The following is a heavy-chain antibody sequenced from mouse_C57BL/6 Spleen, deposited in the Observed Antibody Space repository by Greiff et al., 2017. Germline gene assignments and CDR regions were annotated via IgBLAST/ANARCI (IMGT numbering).Heavy chain of an antibody. CDR1: GFTFSSYG. J-gene: IGHJ4*01. V-gene: IGHV5-6*01. CDR3: ARLGGLRQAMDY. CDR2: IRSGGSYN. D-gene: IGHD2-4*01. Sequence: DVQLVESGGDLVKPGGSLKLSCAASGFTFSSYGMSWVRQTPDKRLGWVATIRSGGSYNYYPDSVKGRFTISRDNAKNTLYLQMSSLKSEDTAMYYCARLGGLRQAMDYWGQGTSVTVSS.